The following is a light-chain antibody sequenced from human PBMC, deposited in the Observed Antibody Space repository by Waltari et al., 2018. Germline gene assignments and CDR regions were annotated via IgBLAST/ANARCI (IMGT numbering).Light chain of an antibody. V-gene: IGLV2-14*01. CDR1: SGDIGGSDF. CDR2: DVN. J-gene: IGLJ2*01. CDR3: SSPSTNNVFV. Sequence: QSALPQPASVSASPGQSITVSCTGTSGDIGGSDFVSWYQHHPGRAPKVLIFDVNHRPSGIPDRFSGSKSGNTASLTISGLQAEDDADYYCSSPSTNNVFVFGGGTKVTVL.